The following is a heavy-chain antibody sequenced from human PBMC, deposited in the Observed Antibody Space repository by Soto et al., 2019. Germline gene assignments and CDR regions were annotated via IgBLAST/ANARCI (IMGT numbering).Heavy chain of an antibody. CDR1: GFTFSSYA. CDR2: ISGSGGST. V-gene: IGHV3-23*01. CDR3: ARASPYSSNESRVPRLHYYYMDV. J-gene: IGHJ6*03. Sequence: EVQLLESGGGLVQPGGSLRLSCAASGFTFSSYAMSWVRQAPGKGLEWVSAISGSGGSTYYADSVKGRFTISRDNSKNTLYLQMNSLRAEDTAVYYCARASPYSSNESRVPRLHYYYMDVWGKGTTVTVSS. D-gene: IGHD6-19*01.